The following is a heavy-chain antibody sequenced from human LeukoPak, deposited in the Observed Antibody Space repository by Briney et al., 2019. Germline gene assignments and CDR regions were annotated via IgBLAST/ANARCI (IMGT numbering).Heavy chain of an antibody. Sequence: GGSLRLSCAASGFTFSSYEMNWVRQAPGKGLEWVSYISSSGSTIYYADSVKGRFTISRDNAKNSLYLQMNSLRAEDTAVYYCARGGTGYDLFDYWGQGTLVTVSS. V-gene: IGHV3-48*03. J-gene: IGHJ4*02. CDR3: ARGGTGYDLFDY. CDR1: GFTFSSYE. CDR2: ISSSGSTI. D-gene: IGHD5-12*01.